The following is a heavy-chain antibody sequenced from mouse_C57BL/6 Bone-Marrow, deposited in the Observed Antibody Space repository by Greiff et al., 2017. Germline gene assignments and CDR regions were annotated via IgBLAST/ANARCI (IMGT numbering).Heavy chain of an antibody. CDR1: GYAFSSYW. D-gene: IGHD2-2*01. J-gene: IGHJ1*03. Sequence: QVQLKESGAELVKPGASVKISCKASGYAFSSYWMNWVKQRPGKGLEWIGQIYPGDGDTNYNGKFKGKATLTADKSSSTAYMQLSSLTSEDSAVYFCARFYGYDDPSWYFDVWGTGTTVTVSS. CDR2: IYPGDGDT. V-gene: IGHV1-80*01. CDR3: ARFYGYDDPSWYFDV.